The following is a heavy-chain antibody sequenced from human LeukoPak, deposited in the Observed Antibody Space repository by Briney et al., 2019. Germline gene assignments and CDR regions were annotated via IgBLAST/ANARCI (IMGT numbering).Heavy chain of an antibody. D-gene: IGHD2-21*02. CDR3: ARAYCGGDCYSFFDY. CDR1: GFTFSSDW. CDR2: VNSDGGST. J-gene: IGHJ4*02. Sequence: GGSLRLSCAASGFTFSSDWMHWVRQGPGEGLVWVSRVNSDGGSTNYADSVKGRFTISRDNSKNTLYLQMNSLRAEDTAVYYCARAYCGGDCYSFFDYWGQGTLVTVSS. V-gene: IGHV3-74*01.